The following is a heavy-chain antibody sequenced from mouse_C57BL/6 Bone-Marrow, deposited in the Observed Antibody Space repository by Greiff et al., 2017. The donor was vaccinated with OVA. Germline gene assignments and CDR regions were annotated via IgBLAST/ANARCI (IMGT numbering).Heavy chain of an antibody. Sequence: EVQVVESGGGLVKPGGSLKLSCAASGFTFSDYGMHWVRQAPEKGLEWVAYISSGSSTIYYADTVKGRFTISRDNAKNTLFLQMTSLRSEDTAMYYCARPGTTVVATDFDYWGQGTTLTVSS. CDR2: ISSGSSTI. J-gene: IGHJ2*01. CDR3: ARPGTTVVATDFDY. D-gene: IGHD1-1*01. CDR1: GFTFSDYG. V-gene: IGHV5-17*01.